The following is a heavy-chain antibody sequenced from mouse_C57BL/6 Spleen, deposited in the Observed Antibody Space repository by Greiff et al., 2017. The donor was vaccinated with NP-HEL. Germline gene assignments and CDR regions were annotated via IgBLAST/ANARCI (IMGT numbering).Heavy chain of an antibody. CDR3: ALSRDGGFDY. J-gene: IGHJ2*01. D-gene: IGHD3-1*01. Sequence: EVQLQQSGAELVKPGASVKLSCTASGFNIKDYYMHWVKQRTEQGLEWIGRIDPEDGETKYASKFQGKATITTDTSSNTAYLQLSSLTSADTAVYYCALSRDGGFDYWGQSTTLTGSS. CDR2: IDPEDGET. V-gene: IGHV14-2*01. CDR1: GFNIKDYY.